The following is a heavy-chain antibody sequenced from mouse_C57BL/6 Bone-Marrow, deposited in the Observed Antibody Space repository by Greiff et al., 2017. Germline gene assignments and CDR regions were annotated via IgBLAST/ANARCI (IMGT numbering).Heavy chain of an antibody. Sequence: QVQLKESGAELVRPGTSVKMSCKASGYTFPNYWLGWAKQRPGHGLEWIGDIYPGGGYTNYNEKFKGKATLTADKSSSTAYMQFSSLTSEDSAIYVFACGGYYKCWFAYWGQGTLVTVSA. J-gene: IGHJ3*01. CDR1: GYTFPNYW. CDR2: IYPGGGYT. CDR3: ACGGYYKCWFAY. V-gene: IGHV1-63*01. D-gene: IGHD1-1*01.